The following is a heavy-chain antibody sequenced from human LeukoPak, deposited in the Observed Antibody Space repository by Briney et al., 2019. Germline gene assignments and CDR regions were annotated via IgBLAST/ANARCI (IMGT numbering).Heavy chain of an antibody. J-gene: IGHJ6*03. CDR3: AREDSSGYHLYYYMDV. V-gene: IGHV4-61*02. CDR1: GGSISSGSYY. Sequence: SETLSLTCTVSGGSISSGSYYWSWIRQPAGKGLEWIGRIYTSGSTNYNPSLKSRVTISVDTSKNQFSLKLSSVTAADTAVYYCAREDSSGYHLYYYMDVWGKGTTVTVSS. CDR2: IYTSGST. D-gene: IGHD3-22*01.